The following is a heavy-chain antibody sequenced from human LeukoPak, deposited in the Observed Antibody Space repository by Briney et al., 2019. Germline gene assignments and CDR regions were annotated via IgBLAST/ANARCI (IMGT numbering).Heavy chain of an antibody. V-gene: IGHV3-21*05. CDR2: ISSSGSDI. D-gene: IGHD6-19*01. Sequence: PGGSLRLSCAASGFTFRSYDMHWVRQAPGKGLEWVSYISSSGSDIYYADSVKGRFTISRDNAKNSLYLHMNSLRAEDTALYYCAKDQGYSSGWLDYWGQGTLVTVSS. J-gene: IGHJ4*02. CDR3: AKDQGYSSGWLDY. CDR1: GFTFRSYD.